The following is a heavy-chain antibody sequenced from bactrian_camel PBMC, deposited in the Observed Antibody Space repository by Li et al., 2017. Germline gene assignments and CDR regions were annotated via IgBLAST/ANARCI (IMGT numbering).Heavy chain of an antibody. Sequence: VQLVESGGNLVQPGGSLRLSCAASGFTFSSYAMSWVRQAPGKGLEWVSAINVGGGSTFYADSVKGRFTISRDNAKNTLYLQMNALKTEDTAVYYCAPDPRGSAYWGQGTQVTVS. V-gene: IGHV3S31*01. J-gene: IGHJ4*01. CDR2: INVGGGST. D-gene: IGHD3*01. CDR3: APDPRGSAY. CDR1: GFTFSSYA.